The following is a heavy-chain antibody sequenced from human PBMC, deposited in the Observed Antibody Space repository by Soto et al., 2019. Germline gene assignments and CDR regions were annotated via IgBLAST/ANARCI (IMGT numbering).Heavy chain of an antibody. CDR2: IYSSGST. J-gene: IGHJ5*02. Sequence: SETLSLTCTVSGGSVSSSSYFWSWIRQPPGKGLEWIGYIYSSGSTNYNPSLKSRVTISLDTSKNQFSLKLNSVNPADTAVYYCATDDNYFDTWGQGTLVTVSS. CDR1: GGSVSSSSYF. V-gene: IGHV4-61*01. CDR3: ATDDNYFDT.